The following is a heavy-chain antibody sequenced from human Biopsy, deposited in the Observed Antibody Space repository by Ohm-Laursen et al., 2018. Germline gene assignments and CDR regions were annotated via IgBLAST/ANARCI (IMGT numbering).Heavy chain of an antibody. V-gene: IGHV3-33*01. D-gene: IGHD5/OR15-5a*01. Sequence: SLRLSCTASGFTFKNDNMHWVRQAPGKGLEWVAAIYNDGINEYYADSVKGRFTISRDDSKNTLYLQMNSLRVEDTAVFYCSRDLRGHWFFDLWGRGTLVTVSS. CDR1: GFTFKNDN. CDR2: IYNDGINE. J-gene: IGHJ2*01. CDR3: SRDLRGHWFFDL.